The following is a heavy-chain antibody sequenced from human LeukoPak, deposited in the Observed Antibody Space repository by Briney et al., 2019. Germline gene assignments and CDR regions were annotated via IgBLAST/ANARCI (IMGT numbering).Heavy chain of an antibody. CDR1: EFTFSSKTYW. J-gene: IGHJ4*02. D-gene: IGHD1-1*01. CDR2: INYDGTST. V-gene: IGHV3-74*01. CDR3: ARHTTDRPNLIDH. Sequence: PGGSLRLSFAASEFTFSSKTYWMHWVRQAPGKGLGWVSRINYDGTSTNYADSVKGRFTISRDNAGDTLYLQMNSLRAEDTAVYYCARHTTDRPNLIDHWGQGTLVTVSS.